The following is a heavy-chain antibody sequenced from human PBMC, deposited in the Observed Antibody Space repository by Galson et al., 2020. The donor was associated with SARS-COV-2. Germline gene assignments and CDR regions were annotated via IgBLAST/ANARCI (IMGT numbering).Heavy chain of an antibody. CDR3: ARGVGSGWPDAFDI. V-gene: IGHV4-34*01. CDR2: INHSGST. Sequence: SETLSLTCAVYGGSFSGYYWSWIRQPPGKGLEWIGEINHSGSTNYNPSLKSRVTISVDTSKNQFSLKLSSVTAADTAVYYCARGVGSGWPDAFDIWGQGTMVTVSS. J-gene: IGHJ3*02. CDR1: GGSFSGYY. D-gene: IGHD6-19*01.